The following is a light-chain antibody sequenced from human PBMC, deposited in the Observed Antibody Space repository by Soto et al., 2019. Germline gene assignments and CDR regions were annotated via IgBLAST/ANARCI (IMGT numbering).Light chain of an antibody. Sequence: EIVLTQSPATLSLSPGERATLSCRASQSVGGYLDWYQQKPGQAPRLLTYDASNRASGIPARFSGSGSGTYFTLTIGSLEPEDLAVYYCHQRSNWPPLTFGGGTKVEIK. CDR3: HQRSNWPPLT. CDR2: DAS. V-gene: IGKV3-11*01. CDR1: QSVGGY. J-gene: IGKJ4*01.